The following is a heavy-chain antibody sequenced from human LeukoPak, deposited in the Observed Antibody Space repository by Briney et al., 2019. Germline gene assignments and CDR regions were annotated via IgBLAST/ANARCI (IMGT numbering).Heavy chain of an antibody. CDR3: ARGVYSSSWFDY. V-gene: IGHV3-23*01. J-gene: IGHJ4*02. Sequence: TGGSLLLSCAASGFTFSTYAMTWVRPAPGKGLEWVSAFSATDGSTQYANSVKGRFTISRDNAKNSLYLQMYSLRAEDTAVYYCARGVYSSSWFDYWGQGTLVTVSS. CDR2: FSATDGST. D-gene: IGHD6-13*01. CDR1: GFTFSTYA.